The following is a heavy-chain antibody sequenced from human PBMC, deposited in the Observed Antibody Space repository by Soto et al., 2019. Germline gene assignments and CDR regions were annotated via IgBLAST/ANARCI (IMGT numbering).Heavy chain of an antibody. D-gene: IGHD1-26*01. CDR3: GRGRSGELVIFY. J-gene: IGHJ4*02. V-gene: IGHV1-2*02. CDR1: GYTFTGYY. CDR2: ISPQTGGT. Sequence: QVQQVQSGAELKKPGASVKVSCKGSGYTFTGYYIHWVRQTPGQGPEWMGEISPQTGGTKYAQKYQGRVTMTRDTSITTVYMELSNLSPDDTAVYYCGRGRSGELVIFYWGQGTLVTVSS.